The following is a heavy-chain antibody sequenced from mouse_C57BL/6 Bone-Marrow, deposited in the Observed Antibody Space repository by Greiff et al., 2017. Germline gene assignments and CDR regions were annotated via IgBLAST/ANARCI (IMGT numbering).Heavy chain of an antibody. V-gene: IGHV1-69*01. CDR2: IDPSDSYT. D-gene: IGHD2-10*02. CDR3: ARTQGLDRSARD. J-gene: IGHJ2*01. Sequence: VQLQQPGAELVMPGASVKLSCKASGYTFTSYWMHWVKQRPGQGLEWIGRIDPSDSYTNYNQKFKGKSTLTVDNSSSTAYMQLSSLTSEDSAVYYCARTQGLDRSARDWGPGTTLTVSS. CDR1: GYTFTSYW.